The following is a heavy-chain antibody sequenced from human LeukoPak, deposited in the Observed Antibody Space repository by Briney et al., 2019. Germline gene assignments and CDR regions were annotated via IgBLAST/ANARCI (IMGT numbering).Heavy chain of an antibody. V-gene: IGHV1-2*02. J-gene: IGHJ4*02. CDR1: EYTYTGYY. Sequence: GASVKVSCKASEYTYTGYYMHWVRQAPRQGLEWMGWISTNSGGTNYAQKFQVRVTMTRDTSISTAYMELSSLRSDDTAVYYCARDYPSKDSSTYYYLFSKYFDYWGQGTLVTVSS. D-gene: IGHD3-22*01. CDR3: ARDYPSKDSSTYYYLFSKYFDY. CDR2: ISTNSGGT.